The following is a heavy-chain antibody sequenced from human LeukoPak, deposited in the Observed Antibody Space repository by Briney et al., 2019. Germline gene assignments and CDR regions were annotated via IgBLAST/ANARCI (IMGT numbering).Heavy chain of an antibody. V-gene: IGHV4-59*01. Sequence: PSETLSLTCTVSGVSISSYYWTWIRQPPGKGLEWIGNIDYSGNTKYNPSLRSRVTISVDTSKNQFSLKLSSVTAADTAVYYCARWYYDSSGYRYFDYWGQGTLVTVSS. D-gene: IGHD3-22*01. CDR1: GVSISSYY. J-gene: IGHJ4*02. CDR2: IDYSGNT. CDR3: ARWYYDSSGYRYFDY.